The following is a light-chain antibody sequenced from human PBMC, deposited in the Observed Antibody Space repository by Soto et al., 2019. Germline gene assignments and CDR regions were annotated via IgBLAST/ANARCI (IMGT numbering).Light chain of an antibody. Sequence: QSVLTQPRSVSGSPGQSVTISCTGTSSDVGGYNYVSWYQQHPGKAPKLMIYDVSKRPSGVPDRFSGSKSGNTASLTISGLQDEDEADYYCCSYAGSYTDVFGTGTKLTVL. CDR1: SSDVGGYNY. CDR2: DVS. J-gene: IGLJ1*01. CDR3: CSYAGSYTDV. V-gene: IGLV2-11*01.